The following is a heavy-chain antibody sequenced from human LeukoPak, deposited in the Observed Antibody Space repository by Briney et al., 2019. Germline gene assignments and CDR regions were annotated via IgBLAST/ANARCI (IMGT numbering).Heavy chain of an antibody. D-gene: IGHD3-16*01. CDR2: IYNSGYT. Sequence: SETLSLTCTVSGGSISSGDYPWSWVRQPPGKGLEWIGYIYNSGYTYYNPSLKSRVTISVDTSKNQFSLKLSSVTAADTAVYYCARYEDVLDYWGQGTLVTVSS. J-gene: IGHJ4*02. V-gene: IGHV4-30-4*01. CDR3: ARYEDVLDY. CDR1: GGSISSGDYP.